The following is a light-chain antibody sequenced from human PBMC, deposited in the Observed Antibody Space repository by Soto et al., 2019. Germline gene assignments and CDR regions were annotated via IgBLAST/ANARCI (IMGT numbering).Light chain of an antibody. CDR3: QKYNGAPFT. CDR1: QDISNY. J-gene: IGKJ3*01. Sequence: DIQMTQSPSSLSASVGDRVTITCRARQDISNYLAWYQQKPGKVPKLLIYAASTLQSGVPSRFSGSGSGTDFTLTISSLQPEDVATYYCQKYNGAPFTFGPGTKVDIK. V-gene: IGKV1-27*01. CDR2: AAS.